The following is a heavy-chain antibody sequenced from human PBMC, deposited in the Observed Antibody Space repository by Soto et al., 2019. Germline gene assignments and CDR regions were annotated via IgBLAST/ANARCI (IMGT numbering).Heavy chain of an antibody. J-gene: IGHJ4*02. CDR1: GFTLSTVA. CDR3: AKSSSGLRDYFDS. Sequence: PGGSLRLSCAVSGFTLSTVAMHWVRQAPGKGLEWVATTSYDGLNTFYGESVRGRFSISRDTSKNTLFLQMNSLKTEDTAVYYCAKSSSGLRDYFDSWGRGTLVTVSS. CDR2: TSYDGLNT. D-gene: IGHD3-10*01. V-gene: IGHV3-30-3*02.